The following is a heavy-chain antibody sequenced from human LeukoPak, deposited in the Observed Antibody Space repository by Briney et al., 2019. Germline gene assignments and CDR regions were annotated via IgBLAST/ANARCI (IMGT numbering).Heavy chain of an antibody. Sequence: GSLRLPCSASGVTSDDYGMRWVRHAPAKGREWGSGINWNGGSTGYADSVKGRFTISRDNAKNSLYLQMNSLRAEDTAVYYCARVYCSGGSCYSGPNYYYGMDVWGQGTTVTVSS. CDR1: GVTSDDYG. CDR2: INWNGGST. V-gene: IGHV3-20*04. CDR3: ARVYCSGGSCYSGPNYYYGMDV. D-gene: IGHD2-15*01. J-gene: IGHJ6*02.